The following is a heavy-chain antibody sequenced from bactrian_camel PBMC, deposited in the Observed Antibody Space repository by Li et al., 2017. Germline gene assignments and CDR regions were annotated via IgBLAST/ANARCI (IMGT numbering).Heavy chain of an antibody. CDR1: GDTHELYC. V-gene: IGHV3S25*01. J-gene: IGHJ6*01. D-gene: IGHD4*01. CDR2: IYTGATGT. Sequence: QVQLVESGGGSVQAGGSLRLSCAASGDTHELYCMGWFRQAPGKEREGVAAIYTGATGTNYADSVRGRFTISRDNAKNTVYLQMNSLKREDTAVYYCVRRLWNSDYSFGHWGQGTQVTVS. CDR3: VRRLWNSDYSFGH.